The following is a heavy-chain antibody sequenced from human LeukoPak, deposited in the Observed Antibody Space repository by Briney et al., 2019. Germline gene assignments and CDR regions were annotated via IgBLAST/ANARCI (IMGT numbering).Heavy chain of an antibody. CDR3: GRYLDVSVGGNDY. CDR2: VGTTGTLT. CDR1: GFTFGNYV. Sequence: GGSLRLSCAASGFTFGNYVMNWVRQAPGKGLEWVSVVGTTGTLTFYADFVKGRFTISRDNSRNTVYLQMNSLSVDDTAVYYCGRYLDVSVGGNDYWGQGTLVTVSS. V-gene: IGHV3-23*01. D-gene: IGHD1-26*01. J-gene: IGHJ4*02.